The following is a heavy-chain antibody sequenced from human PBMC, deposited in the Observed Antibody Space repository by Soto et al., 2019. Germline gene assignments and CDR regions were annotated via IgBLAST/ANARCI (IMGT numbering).Heavy chain of an antibody. J-gene: IGHJ4*02. V-gene: IGHV1-69*13. CDR3: ARFTLVRGPRYCFDF. Sequence: GASVKVSCKASGYTFSSYAISWVRQAPGQGLEWMGGIIANFGKANYAQKFQGRVTMTADESTSTAYMELSSLRSEDTAVYYCARFTLVRGPRYCFDFWGQGTMVTVSS. CDR1: GYTFSSYA. D-gene: IGHD3-10*01. CDR2: IIANFGKA.